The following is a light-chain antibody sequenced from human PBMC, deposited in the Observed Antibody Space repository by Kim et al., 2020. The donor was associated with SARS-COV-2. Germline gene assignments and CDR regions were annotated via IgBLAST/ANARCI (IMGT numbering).Light chain of an antibody. Sequence: GQSVTISRTGTSSDVGVYNYVSWYQQHPGNAPQLMIYDVSKRPSGVPDRFSGSKSGNTASLTISGLQAEDEGDYYCCSYAGSYTLIFGGGTQLTVL. CDR3: CSYAGSYTLI. V-gene: IGLV2-11*01. CDR2: DVS. J-gene: IGLJ2*01. CDR1: SSDVGVYNY.